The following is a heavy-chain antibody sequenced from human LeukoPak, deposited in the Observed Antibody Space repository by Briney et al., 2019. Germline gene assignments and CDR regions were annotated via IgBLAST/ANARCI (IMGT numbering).Heavy chain of an antibody. CDR3: ARYGVTIFGSDFWSGYDYYYYMDV. D-gene: IGHD3-3*01. CDR1: GYTFTSYA. J-gene: IGHJ6*03. CDR2: INTNTGNP. Sequence: ASVKVSCKASGYTFTSYAMNWVRQAPGQGLEWMGWINTNTGNPTYAQGFTGRFVFSLDTSVSTAYLQISSLKAEDTAVYYCARYGVTIFGSDFWSGYDYYYYMDVWGKGTTVTVSS. V-gene: IGHV7-4-1*02.